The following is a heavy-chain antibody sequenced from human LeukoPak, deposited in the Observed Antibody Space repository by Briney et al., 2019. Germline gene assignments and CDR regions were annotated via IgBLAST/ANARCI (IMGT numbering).Heavy chain of an antibody. V-gene: IGHV1-18*01. CDR3: ARVPAYSSSRGIDY. CDR1: GYTFTSYG. Sequence: ASVKVSCKASGYTFTSYGISWVRQAPGQGLEWMGWISAYNGNTNYAQKLQGRVTMTTDTSTSTAYMELSRLRSDDTAVYYCARVPAYSSSRGIDYWGQGTLVTVSS. J-gene: IGHJ4*02. D-gene: IGHD6-6*01. CDR2: ISAYNGNT.